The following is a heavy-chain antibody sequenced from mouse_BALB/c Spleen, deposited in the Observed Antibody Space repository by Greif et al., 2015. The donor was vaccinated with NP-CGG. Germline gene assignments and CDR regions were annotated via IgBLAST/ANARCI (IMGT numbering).Heavy chain of an antibody. Sequence: VKLVESGAELARPGASVKMSCKASGYTFTSYTMHWVKQRPGQGPEWIGYINPSSGYTNYNQKFKDKATLTADKSSSTAYMQLSSLTSEDSAVYYCARGVITTGSWYFDVWGAGTTVTVSS. J-gene: IGHJ1*01. CDR2: INPSSGYT. CDR3: ARGVITTGSWYFDV. V-gene: IGHV1-4*01. CDR1: GYTFTSYT. D-gene: IGHD2-4*01.